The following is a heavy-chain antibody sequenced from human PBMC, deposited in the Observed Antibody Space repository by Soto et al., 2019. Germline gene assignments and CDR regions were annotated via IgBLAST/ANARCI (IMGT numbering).Heavy chain of an antibody. CDR3: VRDRYSSSGWFDP. D-gene: IGHD3-10*01. CDR1: GDSVSSYSAA. V-gene: IGHV6-1*01. Sequence: PSQTLSLTCVISGDSVSSYSAAWNWIRQSPSGGLEWLGRTYYRSRFFSDYAESVKSRIIINPDTSKNQFSLQLKSVTPEDTAVYYCVRDRYSSSGWFDPWGQGTPGTSPQ. CDR2: TYYRSRFFS. J-gene: IGHJ5*02.